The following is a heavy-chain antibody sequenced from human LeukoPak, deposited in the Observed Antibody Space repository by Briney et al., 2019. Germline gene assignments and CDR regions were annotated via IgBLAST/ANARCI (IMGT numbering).Heavy chain of an antibody. V-gene: IGHV3-23*01. CDR3: AKDFCDSGLYYYAVFDS. D-gene: IGHD3-22*01. J-gene: IGHJ4*02. CDR2: ISSRSTHT. Sequence: GGSLRLSCAASGFTFTKFAMSWVRQAPGKGLEWVSGISSRSTHTYYADSVKGRFTMSRDNSKNTVYLYMNSLRAEDTAVYYCAKDFCDSGLYYYAVFDSWGLGTLVTVSS. CDR1: GFTFTKFA.